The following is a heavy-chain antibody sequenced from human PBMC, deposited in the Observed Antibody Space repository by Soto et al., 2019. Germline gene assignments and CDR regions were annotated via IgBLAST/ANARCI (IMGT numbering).Heavy chain of an antibody. D-gene: IGHD4-17*01. Sequence: GGSLRLSCAASGFTFNIYALHWVRRAPGKGLEWVAVISFDGTKKYYSDSVKGRFTISRDNLKNTLYLQMNNLRVEDAALYFCAREDDYGYRYINYGLDVWGQGTTVTVSS. J-gene: IGHJ6*02. CDR1: GFTFNIYA. V-gene: IGHV3-30-3*01. CDR3: AREDDYGYRYINYGLDV. CDR2: ISFDGTKK.